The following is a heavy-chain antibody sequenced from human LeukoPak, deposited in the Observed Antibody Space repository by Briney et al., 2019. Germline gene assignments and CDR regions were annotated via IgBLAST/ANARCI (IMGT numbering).Heavy chain of an antibody. CDR3: AKGRGIAAAGLNWFDP. Sequence: GGSLRLSCAASGFTFSNYWMHWVRQAPGKGLEWVSAISGSGGSTYYADSVKGRFTISRDNSKNTLYLQMNSLRAEDTAVYYCAKGRGIAAAGLNWFDPWGQGTLVTVSS. V-gene: IGHV3-23*01. CDR2: ISGSGGST. D-gene: IGHD6-13*01. J-gene: IGHJ5*02. CDR1: GFTFSNYW.